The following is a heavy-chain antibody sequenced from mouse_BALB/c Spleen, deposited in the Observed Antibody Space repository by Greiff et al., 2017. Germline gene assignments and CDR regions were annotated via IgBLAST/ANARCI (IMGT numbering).Heavy chain of an antibody. J-gene: IGHJ4*01. D-gene: IGHD2-4*01. V-gene: IGHV1S126*01. CDR1: GYSFTRYW. Sequence: VQLQQSGPQLVRPGASVKISCKASGYSFTRYWMHWVKQRPGQCLEWIGMIDPSDSATRLNQKFKAKATLTVDKASSTAYMLLSSPTSEDSVVYYCARTEDYGAYAMDDWGKGTAVTVSS. CDR2: IDPSDSAT. CDR3: ARTEDYGAYAMDD.